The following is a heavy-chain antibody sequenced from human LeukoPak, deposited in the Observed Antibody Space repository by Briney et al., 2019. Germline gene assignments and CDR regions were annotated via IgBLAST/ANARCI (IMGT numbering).Heavy chain of an antibody. CDR3: ARVGAGWRGTYYFDY. CDR1: GYSISSGYY. D-gene: IGHD3-16*01. J-gene: IGHJ4*02. V-gene: IGHV4-38-2*02. CDR2: IYYRGST. Sequence: SETLSLTCTVSGYSISSGYYWGWIRQPPGKGLEWIGNIYYRGSTQYNLSLRGRVTTSLDTSKNQPSLNLSSVTAADTAVYYCARVGAGWRGTYYFDYWGQGTVVTVSS.